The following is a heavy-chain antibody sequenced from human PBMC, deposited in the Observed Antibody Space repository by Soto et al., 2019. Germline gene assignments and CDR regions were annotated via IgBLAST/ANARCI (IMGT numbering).Heavy chain of an antibody. D-gene: IGHD3-22*01. CDR1: GFPFSDYY. Sequence: GGSLRLSCTASGFPFSDYYMHWIRQAPGKGLEWVSDISSGGNTMYYADSVKGRFTISRDKARNSVYLQMNSLTAEDTAVYYCARDRTMIVVVTPSDGMDVGGQGTTVTVSS. CDR2: ISSGGNTM. V-gene: IGHV3-11*01. J-gene: IGHJ6*02. CDR3: ARDRTMIVVVTPSDGMDV.